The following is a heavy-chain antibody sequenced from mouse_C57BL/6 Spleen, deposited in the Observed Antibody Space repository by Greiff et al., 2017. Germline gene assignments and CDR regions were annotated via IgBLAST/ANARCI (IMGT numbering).Heavy chain of an antibody. Sequence: EVQLQQSRPGLVNPVAAVKIYSKAPGYSFTGHYMNLGKQGPEKSLEWIGEINPSTGGTTYNQKFKAKATLTVDKSSRTAYMQLKSLTSEDSSVYYCARGTTVFDYWGHVTTLTVSS. V-gene: IGHV1-42*01. CDR2: INPSTGGT. CDR3: ARGTTVFDY. D-gene: IGHD1-1*01. J-gene: IGHJ2*01. CDR1: GYSFTGHY.